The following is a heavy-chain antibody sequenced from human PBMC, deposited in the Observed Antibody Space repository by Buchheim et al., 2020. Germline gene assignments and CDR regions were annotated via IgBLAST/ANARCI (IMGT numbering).Heavy chain of an antibody. V-gene: IGHV4-34*01. J-gene: IGHJ4*02. Sequence: QVQLQQWGAGLLKPSETLSLTCAVYGGSFSGYYWSWIRQPPGKGLEWIGEINHSGSTNYNPSLKSRVTISVDTSKNQFSLKLSSVTAADTAVYYCARVRCSGGSCMGIFDYWGQGTL. CDR1: GGSFSGYY. CDR2: INHSGST. CDR3: ARVRCSGGSCMGIFDY. D-gene: IGHD2-15*01.